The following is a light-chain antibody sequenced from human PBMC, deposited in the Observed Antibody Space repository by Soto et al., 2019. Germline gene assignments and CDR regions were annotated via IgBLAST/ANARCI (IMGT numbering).Light chain of an antibody. Sequence: DIQMTQSPSTLSASVGDRVTITCRASQSISSWLAWYQQKPGKAPKLLIYKASSLESGVPSRFSGSGSGTDFTLTINRLQPDDFATYYCQQYNSYSRTFGQGTKVDIK. V-gene: IGKV1-5*03. CDR3: QQYNSYSRT. CDR1: QSISSW. CDR2: KAS. J-gene: IGKJ1*01.